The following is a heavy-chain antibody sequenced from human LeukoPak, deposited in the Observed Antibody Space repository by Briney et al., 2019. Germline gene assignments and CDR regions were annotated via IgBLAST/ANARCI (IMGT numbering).Heavy chain of an antibody. CDR3: AKGGKDIVVVVAATEMYYFDY. Sequence: PGGSLRLSCAASGFTFSSYGMHWVRQAPGKGLEWVAFIRYDGSNEYYADSVKGRFTIPRDNSKNTLYLQMNSLRAEDTAVYYCAKGGKDIVVVVAATEMYYFDYWGQGALVTVSS. D-gene: IGHD2-15*01. V-gene: IGHV3-30*02. J-gene: IGHJ4*02. CDR2: IRYDGSNE. CDR1: GFTFSSYG.